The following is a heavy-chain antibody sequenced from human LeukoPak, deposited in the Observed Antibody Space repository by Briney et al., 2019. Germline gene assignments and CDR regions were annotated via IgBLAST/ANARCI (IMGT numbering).Heavy chain of an antibody. V-gene: IGHV3-9*01. CDR1: GFTFDDYA. D-gene: IGHD1-7*01. Sequence: GGSLRLSCAASGFTFDDYAMHWVRQAPGKGLEWVSGISWNSGSIGYADSVKGRFTISRDNAKNSLYLQMNSLRAEDTAVYYCARDCGWGCNWNYNTYYFDYWGQGTVVTVSS. CDR3: ARDCGWGCNWNYNTYYFDY. CDR2: ISWNSGSI. J-gene: IGHJ4*02.